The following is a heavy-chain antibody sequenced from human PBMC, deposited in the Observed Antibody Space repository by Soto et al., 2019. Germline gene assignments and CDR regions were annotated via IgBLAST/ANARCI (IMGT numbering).Heavy chain of an antibody. CDR1: GFTFSSYG. Sequence: GGSLRLSCAASGFTFSSYGMHWVRQAPGKGLEWVAVIWYDGSNKYYADSVKGRFTISRDNSKNTLYLQMNSLRAEDTAVYYCAKFGWFGEEDNWFDPWGQGTLVTVSS. V-gene: IGHV3-33*06. CDR3: AKFGWFGEEDNWFDP. CDR2: IWYDGSNK. D-gene: IGHD3-10*01. J-gene: IGHJ5*02.